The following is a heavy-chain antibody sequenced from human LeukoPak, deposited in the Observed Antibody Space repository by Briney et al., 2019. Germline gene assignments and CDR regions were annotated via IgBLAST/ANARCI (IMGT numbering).Heavy chain of an antibody. V-gene: IGHV1-58*02. D-gene: IGHD3-16*01. CDR2: IVVGSGNT. CDR1: GCTFTSSA. CDR3: AAVANDYDWGR. Sequence: ASVKVSCKASGCTFTSSAMQWVRQARGQRLEWIGWIVVGSGNTNYAQKFQERVTITRDMSTSTAYMELSSLRSEDTAVYYCAAVANDYDWGRWGQGTLVTVSS. J-gene: IGHJ4*02.